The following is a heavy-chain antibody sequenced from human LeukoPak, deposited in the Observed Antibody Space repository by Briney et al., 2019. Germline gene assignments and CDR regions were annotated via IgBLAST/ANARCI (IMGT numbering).Heavy chain of an antibody. CDR1: GYTFTGYY. J-gene: IGHJ5*02. Sequence: ASVKVSCKASGYTFTGYYMHWVRQAPGQGLEWMGWINPNSGDTNYAQKFQGRVTMTRDTSIRTAYMELSRLRYDDTAVYYCARVVDCGGDCYYGTWFDPWGQGTLVTVSS. V-gene: IGHV1-2*02. CDR3: ARVVDCGGDCYYGTWFDP. D-gene: IGHD2-21*02. CDR2: INPNSGDT.